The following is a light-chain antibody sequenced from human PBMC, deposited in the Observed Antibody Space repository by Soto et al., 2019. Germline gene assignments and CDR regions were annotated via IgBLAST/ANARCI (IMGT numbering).Light chain of an antibody. V-gene: IGKV3-15*01. CDR1: QSISDT. CDR2: GAS. J-gene: IGKJ1*01. Sequence: EKGMSQSPATRSVSTGGRSTLSFGASQSISDTLAWYRQKPGQAPRPLIYGASRRATGFPARFSGSGSGTDFTLTISSLQSEDFAVYYCQQYDNWPWTIGQGTKVDIK. CDR3: QQYDNWPWT.